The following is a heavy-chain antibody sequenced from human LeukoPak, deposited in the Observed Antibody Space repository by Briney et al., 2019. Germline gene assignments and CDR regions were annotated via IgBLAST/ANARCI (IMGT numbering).Heavy chain of an antibody. CDR2: IYYSGST. Sequence: NPSETLSLTCTVSGASISNYYWSWIRQPPGKGLEWIGYIYYSGSTNYNPSLNSRVTISVDKSKSQLSLKLSSVTAADTAVYYCARDRGYLDGFDIWGQGTMVTVSS. D-gene: IGHD3-10*01. CDR1: GASISNYY. V-gene: IGHV4-59*01. CDR3: ARDRGYLDGFDI. J-gene: IGHJ3*02.